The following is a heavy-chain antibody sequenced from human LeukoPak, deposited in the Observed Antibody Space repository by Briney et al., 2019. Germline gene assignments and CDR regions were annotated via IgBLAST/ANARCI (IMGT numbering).Heavy chain of an antibody. CDR1: GYTFSSYG. CDR2: INPNSGGS. Sequence: ASVKVSCKASGYTFSSYGISWVRQAPGQGLEWVGWINPNSGGSNYAQKFQGRISMTRDTSISTAYVELSSLRSDDTAVYYCARAGPIYSHSGRQAMVDDPEFDYWGQGTLVTVSS. CDR3: ARAGPIYSHSGRQAMVDDPEFDY. J-gene: IGHJ4*02. V-gene: IGHV1-2*02. D-gene: IGHD3-10*01.